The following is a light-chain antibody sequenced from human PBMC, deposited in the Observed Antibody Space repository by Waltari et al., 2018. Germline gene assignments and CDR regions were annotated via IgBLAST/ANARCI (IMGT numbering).Light chain of an antibody. Sequence: QSVLTQPPSASGTPGQRVTISCSCSSSNIGGNALNWYQHLPGTAPKLLIYSHEQRPSGVPDRFSGSKSGTSASLAITGLQSEDEAHYYCASWDDSLNGYVFGTGTKVTVL. CDR3: ASWDDSLNGYV. CDR1: SSNIGGNA. V-gene: IGLV1-44*01. J-gene: IGLJ1*01. CDR2: SHE.